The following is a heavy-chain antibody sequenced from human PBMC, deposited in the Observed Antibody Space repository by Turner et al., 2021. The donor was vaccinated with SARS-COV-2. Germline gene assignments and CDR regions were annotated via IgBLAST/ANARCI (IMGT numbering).Heavy chain of an antibody. Sequence: QVQVVESGGGVVQPGRSLRLSCAASGFTFSRYGMHWVRQAPGKGLEWVAVIWYDGSNKYYADSVKGRFTISRDNSKNTLYLQMNSLRAEDTAVYYCAKAGFGYSSGWGYFDYWGQGTLVTVSS. J-gene: IGHJ4*02. D-gene: IGHD6-19*01. CDR3: AKAGFGYSSGWGYFDY. CDR2: IWYDGSNK. CDR1: GFTFSRYG. V-gene: IGHV3-33*06.